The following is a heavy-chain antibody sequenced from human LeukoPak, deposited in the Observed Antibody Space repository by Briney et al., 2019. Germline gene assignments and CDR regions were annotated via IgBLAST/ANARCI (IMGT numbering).Heavy chain of an antibody. Sequence: ASVKVSCKASGYTFTSYGITWVRRAPGQGLEWMGWISGYSGSTNYAQKFQGRVTVTTDTSTSTAYMDLRSLTSDDTALYYCARDHSPSSGYKYFDYWGQGTLVTVSS. CDR2: ISGYSGST. J-gene: IGHJ4*02. D-gene: IGHD3-22*01. CDR3: ARDHSPSSGYKYFDY. CDR1: GYTFTSYG. V-gene: IGHV1-18*01.